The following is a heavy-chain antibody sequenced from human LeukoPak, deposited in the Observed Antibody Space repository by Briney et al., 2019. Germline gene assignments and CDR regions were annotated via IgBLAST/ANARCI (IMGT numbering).Heavy chain of an antibody. J-gene: IGHJ4*02. CDR2: ISRSGDTL. Sequence: PGGSLRLSCAASGFPFRDYYMTWIRQAPGKGLEWISYISRSGDTLYYADSVEGRFTISRDNAKNSLFLQMNSLRADDTAVYYCATPLDYYDSSGYHQGGDWGQGTLVTVSS. D-gene: IGHD3-22*01. CDR1: GFPFRDYY. V-gene: IGHV3-11*01. CDR3: ATPLDYYDSSGYHQGGD.